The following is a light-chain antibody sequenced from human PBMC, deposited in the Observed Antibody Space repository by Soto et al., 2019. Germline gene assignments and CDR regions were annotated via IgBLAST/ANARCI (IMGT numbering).Light chain of an antibody. CDR2: AAS. CDR1: QSISSY. Sequence: IKMNQSPSSLSASLGDGVTISCRASQSISSYLNWYQQKPGKAPKLLIYAASSLQSGVPSRFSGIGSGTDFTLTISSLQPEDFATYYCQQSYSTPHTFGQGPRLEIK. CDR3: QQSYSTPHT. V-gene: IGKV1-39*01. J-gene: IGKJ5*01.